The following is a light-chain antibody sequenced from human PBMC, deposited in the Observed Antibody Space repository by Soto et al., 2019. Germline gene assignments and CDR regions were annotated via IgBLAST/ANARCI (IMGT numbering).Light chain of an antibody. CDR2: DVS. CDR1: SSDVGGYNY. Sequence: QSALTQPRSVSGSPGQSVTISCTGTSSDVGGYNYVSWYQQHPGKAPKLMIYDVSKRPSGVPDRFSGSKSGNTASLTISGLQAEDEADYSCGSDAGRYPIFGGGTKVTVL. CDR3: GSDAGRYPI. J-gene: IGLJ2*01. V-gene: IGLV2-11*01.